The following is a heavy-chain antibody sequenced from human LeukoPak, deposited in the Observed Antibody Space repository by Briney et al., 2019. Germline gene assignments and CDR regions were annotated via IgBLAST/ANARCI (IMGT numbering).Heavy chain of an antibody. D-gene: IGHD3-10*02. CDR1: GGSLSSSSYY. Sequence: PSETLSLTCTVSGGSLSSSSYYWGWLRQPPGKGLEWIGSIYYHGSTYYNPSLKSRVTISVDTSKNQFSLKLSSVTAADTAVYYCARLYIYYYDRANFDFWGQGTLVTVSS. CDR3: ARLYIYYYDRANFDF. J-gene: IGHJ4*02. V-gene: IGHV4-39*01. CDR2: IYYHGST.